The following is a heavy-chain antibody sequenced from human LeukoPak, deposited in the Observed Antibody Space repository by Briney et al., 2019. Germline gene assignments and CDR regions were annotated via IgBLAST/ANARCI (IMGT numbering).Heavy chain of an antibody. J-gene: IGHJ4*02. CDR1: GFTFSDYY. Sequence: GGSLRLSCAASGFTFSDYYMSWIRQAPGKGLEWVSYISSSGSTIYYADSVKGRFTIPRDNAKNSLYLQMNSLRAEDTAVYYCAKAPIAAAPNPDYWGQGTLVTVSS. V-gene: IGHV3-11*01. CDR3: AKAPIAAAPNPDY. CDR2: ISSSGSTI. D-gene: IGHD6-13*01.